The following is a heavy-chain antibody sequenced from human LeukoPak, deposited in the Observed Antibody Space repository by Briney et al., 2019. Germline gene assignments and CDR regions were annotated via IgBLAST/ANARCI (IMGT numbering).Heavy chain of an antibody. CDR2: FDPEDGET. J-gene: IGHJ4*02. CDR3: ATSVVGGPYYDFWSPFGY. V-gene: IGHV1-24*01. D-gene: IGHD3-3*01. CDR1: GYTLTELS. Sequence: ASVKVSCKVSGYTLTELSMHWVRQAPRKGLEWMGGFDPEDGETIYAQKFQGRVTMTEDTSTDTAYMELSSLRSEDTAVYYCATSVVGGPYYDFWSPFGYWGQGTLVTVSS.